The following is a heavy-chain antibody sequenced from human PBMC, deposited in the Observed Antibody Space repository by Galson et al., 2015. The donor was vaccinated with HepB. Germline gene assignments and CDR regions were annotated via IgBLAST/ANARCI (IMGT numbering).Heavy chain of an antibody. Sequence: SVKVSCKASGYTFTGYYMHWVRQAPGQGLEWMGWINPNSGGTNYAQKFQGRVTMTRDTSISTAYMELSRLRSDDTAVYYCARDPQQLVLGNWFDPWGQGTLVTVSS. CDR1: GYTFTGYY. CDR3: ARDPQQLVLGNWFDP. D-gene: IGHD6-13*01. V-gene: IGHV1-2*02. J-gene: IGHJ5*02. CDR2: INPNSGGT.